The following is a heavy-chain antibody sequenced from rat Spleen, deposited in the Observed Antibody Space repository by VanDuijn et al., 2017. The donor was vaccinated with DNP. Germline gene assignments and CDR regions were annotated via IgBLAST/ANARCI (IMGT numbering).Heavy chain of an antibody. J-gene: IGHJ1*01. CDR3: ARHGRVTTVATYWYFDF. D-gene: IGHD1-3*01. CDR2: ISTSGSRT. V-gene: IGHV5S13*01. Sequence: EVQLVESGGDLVRPGGSLKLSCAASGFTFSNYGMAWVRQAPKKGLEWVATISTSGSRTYYPDSVKGRFTISRDNAKSTLYLQMDSLRSEDTATYFCARHGRVTTVATYWYFDFWGPGTMVTVSS. CDR1: GFTFSNYG.